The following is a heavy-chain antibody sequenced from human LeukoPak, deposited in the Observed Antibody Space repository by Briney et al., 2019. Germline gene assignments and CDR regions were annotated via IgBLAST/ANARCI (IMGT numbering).Heavy chain of an antibody. CDR3: ARDWAAVAGTDY. J-gene: IGHJ4*02. D-gene: IGHD6-19*01. CDR2: INPNSGGT. V-gene: IGHV1-2*02. Sequence: AASVKVSCKASGYTFTGFHMHWVRQAPGQGLEWMGWINPNSGGTNYAQKFQGRVTMTRDTSISTAYMELSRLRSDDTAVYYCARDWAAVAGTDYWGQGTLVTVSS. CDR1: GYTFTGFH.